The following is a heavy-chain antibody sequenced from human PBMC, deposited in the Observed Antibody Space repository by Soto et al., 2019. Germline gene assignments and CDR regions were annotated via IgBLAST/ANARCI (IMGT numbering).Heavy chain of an antibody. V-gene: IGHV3-11*06. CDR1: GFTFSDYY. CDR3: ARDRIGIAAAGQLWYFDL. J-gene: IGHJ2*01. Sequence: PGGSLRLSCAASGFTFSDYYMSWIRQAPGKGLEWVSYISSSSSYTNYADSVKGRFTISRDNAKNSLYLQMNSLRAEDTAVYYCARDRIGIAAAGQLWYFDLWGRGTLVTVSS. CDR2: ISSSSSYT. D-gene: IGHD6-13*01.